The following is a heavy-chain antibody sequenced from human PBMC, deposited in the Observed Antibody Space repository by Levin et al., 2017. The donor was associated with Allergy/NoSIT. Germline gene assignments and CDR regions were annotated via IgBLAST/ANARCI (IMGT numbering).Heavy chain of an antibody. Sequence: ASVKVSCKASGGAFRTYTINWVRQAPGQGLEWMGMIIPMFGTINHSQKFQGRVAISADESTSTAYMELSSLRSDDTAVYYCAREYGGHFFDPWGQGTLVTVSS. V-gene: IGHV1-69*13. CDR1: GGAFRTYT. D-gene: IGHD3-10*01. CDR3: AREYGGHFFDP. J-gene: IGHJ5*02. CDR2: IIPMFGTI.